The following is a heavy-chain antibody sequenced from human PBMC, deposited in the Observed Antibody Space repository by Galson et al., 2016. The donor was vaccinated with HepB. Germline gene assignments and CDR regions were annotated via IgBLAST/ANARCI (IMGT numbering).Heavy chain of an antibody. V-gene: IGHV3-30*04. D-gene: IGHD3-3*01. J-gene: IGHJ6*02. CDR2: ISTDGSDK. Sequence: SLRLSCAASGFTFRTYAFHWVRQAPGKGLEWVALISTDGSDKFYADSVKGRFTISRDKSKNTLFLQMSSLRAEDTAVYYCARDPARYMEWIYATWYYGMDVWGQGTTVTVSS. CDR1: GFTFRTYA. CDR3: ARDPARYMEWIYATWYYGMDV.